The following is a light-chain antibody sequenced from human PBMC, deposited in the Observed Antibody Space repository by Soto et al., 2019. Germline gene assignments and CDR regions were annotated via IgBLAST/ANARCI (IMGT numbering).Light chain of an antibody. Sequence: QSVLTQPASVSGSPGQSITISCTGTSSDIGAYNYVSWYRQHPGKAPQLLIYDVNNRPSGVSHRFSGSKSGNTASLTISGLQSEDEAYYFCTSYTGSNTLEVFGPGTKVTVL. CDR1: SSDIGAYNY. V-gene: IGLV2-14*03. J-gene: IGLJ1*01. CDR3: TSYTGSNTLEV. CDR2: DVN.